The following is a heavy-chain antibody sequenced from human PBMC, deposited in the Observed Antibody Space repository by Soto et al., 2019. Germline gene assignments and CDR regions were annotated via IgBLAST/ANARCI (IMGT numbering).Heavy chain of an antibody. CDR1: GFAFSSYA. Sequence: EVQLLESGGGLAQPGGSLRLSCSASGFAFSSYATLWVRQAPGKGLEWVAAITGSGDDAYYSDSVKGRFTISRDNSMNTLSLHMNSLRAEDTAVYFCAKELTAEQFYPIDSGGQGTLVTVSS. V-gene: IGHV3-23*01. D-gene: IGHD2-21*02. J-gene: IGHJ4*02. CDR3: AKELTAEQFYPIDS. CDR2: ITGSGDDA.